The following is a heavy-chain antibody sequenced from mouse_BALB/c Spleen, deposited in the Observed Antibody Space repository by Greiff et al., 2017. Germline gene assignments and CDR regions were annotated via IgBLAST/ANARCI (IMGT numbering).Heavy chain of an antibody. J-gene: IGHJ4*01. CDR1: GYTFTDYA. CDR2: ISTYYGNT. V-gene: IGHV1-67*01. CDR3: ARDYGSSNDYAMDY. D-gene: IGHD1-1*01. Sequence: QVQLQQSGPELVRPGVSVKISCKGSGYTFTDYAMHWVKQSHAKSLEWIGVISTYYGNTNYNQKFKGKATMTVDKSSSTAYMELARLTSEDSAIYYCARDYGSSNDYAMDYWGQGTSGTVSA.